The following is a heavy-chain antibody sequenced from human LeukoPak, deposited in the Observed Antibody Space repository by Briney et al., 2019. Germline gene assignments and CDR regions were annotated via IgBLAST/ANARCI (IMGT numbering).Heavy chain of an antibody. Sequence: GASVKVSCKASGYTFTSYAMHWVRQAPGQRLEWMGWINAGNGNTKYSQKFQGRVTITRDTSASTAYMELSSLRSEDTAVYYCARVPHHSPNRYGDYVWGNWFDPWGQGTLVTVSS. CDR3: ARVPHHSPNRYGDYVWGNWFDP. V-gene: IGHV1-3*01. CDR2: INAGNGNT. D-gene: IGHD4-17*01. CDR1: GYTFTSYA. J-gene: IGHJ5*02.